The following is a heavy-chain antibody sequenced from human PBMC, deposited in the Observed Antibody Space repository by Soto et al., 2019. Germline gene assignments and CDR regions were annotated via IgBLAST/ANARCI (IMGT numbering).Heavy chain of an antibody. CDR1: GYSISSGYY. J-gene: IGHJ4*02. CDR3: ATYYLVRAWGYFHY. V-gene: IGHV4-38-2*01. Sequence: PSETLSLTCAVSGYSISSGYYWGWIRQPPGKGLEWIGSIYHSGSTYYNPSLKSRVTISVDTSKNQFSLKLSSVTAADTAVSYCATYYLVRAWGYFHYWRQGTLVTVSS. CDR2: IYHSGST. D-gene: IGHD2-2*01.